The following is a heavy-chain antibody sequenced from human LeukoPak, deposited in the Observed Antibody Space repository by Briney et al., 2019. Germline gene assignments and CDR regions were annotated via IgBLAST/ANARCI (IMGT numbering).Heavy chain of an antibody. Sequence: GGSQRLSCAASGFTFRTYSMNWVRQAPGKGLEWVSSISTTSSYFYYADSVKGRFTISRDNAKNALFLQMISLRAEDTAVYYCARVGPPSYAMDVWGQGTTVTVSS. CDR3: ARVGPPSYAMDV. CDR2: ISTTSSYF. D-gene: IGHD3-16*01. CDR1: GFTFRTYS. J-gene: IGHJ6*02. V-gene: IGHV3-21*01.